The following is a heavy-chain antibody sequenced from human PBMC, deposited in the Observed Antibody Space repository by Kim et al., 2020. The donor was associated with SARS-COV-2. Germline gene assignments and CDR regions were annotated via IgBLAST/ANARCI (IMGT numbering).Heavy chain of an antibody. CDR1: GYTFTKYW. CDR3: VRVDPYSEYGPPYFDV. Sequence: GESLKISCHGSGYTFTKYWITWVPQMPGKGLELMGRIYPRDSYATYNPSFQGHVIMSVDRSNSTAYLQWDSLRGSDTAMYYCVRVDPYSEYGPPYFDVWGKGTLVTVSS. J-gene: IGHJ4*02. D-gene: IGHD4-4*01. CDR2: IYPRDSYA. V-gene: IGHV5-10-1*01.